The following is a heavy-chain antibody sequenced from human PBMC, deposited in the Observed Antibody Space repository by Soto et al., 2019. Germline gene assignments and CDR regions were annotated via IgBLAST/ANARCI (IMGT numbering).Heavy chain of an antibody. CDR2: TYYRSKWYN. Sequence: SQTLSLTCAISGDSVSSNSAAWNWIRQSPSRGLEWLGRTYYRSKWYNDYAVSVKRRITINPDTSKTQFSLQLNSVTPEDTAVYYCASEAGYYDFWSGPEGWFDPWGQGTLVTVSS. V-gene: IGHV6-1*01. CDR1: GDSVSSNSAA. CDR3: ASEAGYYDFWSGPEGWFDP. D-gene: IGHD3-3*01. J-gene: IGHJ5*02.